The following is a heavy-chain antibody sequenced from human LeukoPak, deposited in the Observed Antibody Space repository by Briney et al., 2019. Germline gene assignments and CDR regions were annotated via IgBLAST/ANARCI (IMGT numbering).Heavy chain of an antibody. J-gene: IGHJ6*03. CDR2: INPNSGGT. D-gene: IGHD3-9*01. V-gene: IGHV1-2*02. CDR1: GSTFTGYY. Sequence: ASVKVSCKASGSTFTGYYMHWVRQAPGQGLEWMGWINPNSGGTNYAQKFQGSVTMTRDTSISTAYMELSRLRSDDTAVYYCARDFRSYYDLLTGTRGYYYYYMDVWGKGTTVTVSS. CDR3: ARDFRSYYDLLTGTRGYYYYYMDV.